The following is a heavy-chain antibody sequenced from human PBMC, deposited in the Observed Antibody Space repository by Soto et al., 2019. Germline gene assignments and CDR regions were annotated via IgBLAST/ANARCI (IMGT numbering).Heavy chain of an antibody. CDR3: ARDQHGFGGNYGMDV. D-gene: IGHD3-10*01. J-gene: IGHJ6*02. CDR2: ITSSSSDK. Sequence: VQLVESGGGLVKPGGSLRLSCAASGFTFSTYSMNWVRQAPGKGLEWVSSITSSSSDKYYADSVRGRFTVSRDNAKNSLYLQIASLRAEDTAVYYCARDQHGFGGNYGMDVWGQGTTVTVSS. CDR1: GFTFSTYS. V-gene: IGHV3-21*02.